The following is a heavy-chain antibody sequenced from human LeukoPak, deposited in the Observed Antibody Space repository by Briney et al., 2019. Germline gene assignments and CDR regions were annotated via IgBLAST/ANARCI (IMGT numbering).Heavy chain of an antibody. J-gene: IGHJ4*02. CDR1: GASISSSSYY. D-gene: IGHD3-10*01. CDR2: IYYSGST. Sequence: PSETLSLTCTVSGASISSSSYYWGWIRQPPGKGLEWIGSIYYSGSTYYNPSLKSRVTISVDTSKNQFSLKLSSVTAADTAVYYCARRYYYGSGSYYAPFDYWGQGTLVTVSS. CDR3: ARRYYYGSGSYYAPFDY. V-gene: IGHV4-39*07.